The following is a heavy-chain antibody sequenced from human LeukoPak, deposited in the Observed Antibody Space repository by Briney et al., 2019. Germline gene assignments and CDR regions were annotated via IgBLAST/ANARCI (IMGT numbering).Heavy chain of an antibody. Sequence: SETLSLTCTVYGGSISNYYWSWIRQPPGKGLEWIGYIYSSGSTSYNPSLKSRVTMSVDTSKNQLSLNLNSVTAADTAVYHCARGYSRDWGLQYFQHWGQGTLVTVSS. V-gene: IGHV4-59*01. CDR2: IYSSGST. CDR1: GGSISNYY. J-gene: IGHJ1*01. D-gene: IGHD6-19*01. CDR3: ARGYSRDWGLQYFQH.